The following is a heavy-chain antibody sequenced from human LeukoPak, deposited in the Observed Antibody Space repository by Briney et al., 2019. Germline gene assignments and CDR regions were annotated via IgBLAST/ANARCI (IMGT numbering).Heavy chain of an antibody. J-gene: IGHJ4*02. Sequence: GASVKVSCKASGYTFTSYYMHWVRQAPGQGLEWMGWINTNTGNPTYAQGFTGRFVFSLDTSVSTAYLQISSLKAEDTAVYYCARGKSGYYFDYWGQGTLVTVSS. V-gene: IGHV7-4-1*02. D-gene: IGHD5-12*01. CDR3: ARGKSGYYFDY. CDR1: GYTFTSYY. CDR2: INTNTGNP.